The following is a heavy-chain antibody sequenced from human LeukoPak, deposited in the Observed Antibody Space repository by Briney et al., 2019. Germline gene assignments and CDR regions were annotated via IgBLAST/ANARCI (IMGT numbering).Heavy chain of an antibody. J-gene: IGHJ4*02. CDR2: INPNSGGT. CDR3: ARVAYYYDSSGYYYV. Sequence: ASVKVSCKASGYTFTSYDINWVRQATGQGLEWMGRINPNSGGTNYAQKFQGRVTMTRDTSISTAYMELSRLRSDDTAVYYCARVAYYYDSSGYYYVWGQGTLVTVSS. CDR1: GYTFTSYD. D-gene: IGHD3-22*01. V-gene: IGHV1-2*06.